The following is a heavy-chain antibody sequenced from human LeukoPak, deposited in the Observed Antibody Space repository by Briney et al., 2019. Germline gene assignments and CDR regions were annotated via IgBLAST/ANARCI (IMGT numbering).Heavy chain of an antibody. J-gene: IGHJ6*04. CDR2: IWYDGSNK. CDR3: AKGITVRDV. V-gene: IGHV3-33*06. CDR1: GFTFSSYG. D-gene: IGHD4-17*01. Sequence: GRSLRLSCAASGFTFSSYGMHWVRQAPGKGLEWVAVIWYDGSNKYYADSVKGRFTISRDNSKNTLYLQMNSLRAEDTAVYYCAKGITVRDVWGKGTTVTVSS.